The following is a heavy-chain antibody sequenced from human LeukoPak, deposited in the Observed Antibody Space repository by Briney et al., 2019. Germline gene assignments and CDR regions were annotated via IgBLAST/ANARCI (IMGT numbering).Heavy chain of an antibody. CDR2: TYYRSKWYN. V-gene: IGHV6-1*01. D-gene: IGHD1-26*01. Sequence: SQTLSLTCAISGDSVSTNSATWTWLRQSPSRGLEWLGRTYYRSKWYNDYAVSMKSRITINPDTSKNQFSLQLNSVTPEDTAVYYCARLVGASWFDSWGQGALVTVSS. CDR3: ARLVGASWFDS. CDR1: GDSVSTNSAT. J-gene: IGHJ5*01.